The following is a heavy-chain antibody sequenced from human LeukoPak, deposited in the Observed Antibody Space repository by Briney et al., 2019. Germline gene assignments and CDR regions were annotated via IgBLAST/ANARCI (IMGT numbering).Heavy chain of an antibody. V-gene: IGHV3-7*01. CDR3: DRDLSRSSGSYSPPYFDY. CDR2: IKEDGSEK. CDR1: GFTFSNYW. J-gene: IGHJ4*02. D-gene: IGHD1-26*01. Sequence: GGSLRLSCAASGFTFSNYWMRWVRQAPGKGLEWVANIKEDGSEKYYVDSVKGRFTISRDNAKNSLYLQMDTLRVDDTAVYYCDRDLSRSSGSYSPPYFDYWGRGTLVTVSS.